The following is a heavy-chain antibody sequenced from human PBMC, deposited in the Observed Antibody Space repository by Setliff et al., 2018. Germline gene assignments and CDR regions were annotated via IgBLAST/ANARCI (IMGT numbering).Heavy chain of an antibody. Sequence: GGSLRLSCGASGFTYNNCWVSWVRQAPGKGLEWLASINPDGSERYYVDSVKGRFTISRDNARNSLSLQMNSLRTEDTAVYYCFGAGTCSYWGQGTLVTVSS. V-gene: IGHV3-7*01. CDR3: FGAGTCSY. D-gene: IGHD3-10*01. CDR1: GFTYNNCW. J-gene: IGHJ4*02. CDR2: INPDGSER.